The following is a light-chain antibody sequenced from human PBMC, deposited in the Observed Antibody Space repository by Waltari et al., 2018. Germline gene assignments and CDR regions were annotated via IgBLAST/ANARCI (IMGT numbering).Light chain of an antibody. J-gene: IGLJ1*01. CDR3: ISYAGNNKYV. Sequence: QSALTQTPSASGSPGQSVTLPCPGPSTDVGAYNYVSWYQQYPDKAPKLMIYEVTKRPAGVPDRFSGSKSGNTACLTVSGRQAEDEADYYCISYAGNNKYVLGAGTKVTVL. CDR2: EVT. V-gene: IGLV2-8*01. CDR1: STDVGAYNY.